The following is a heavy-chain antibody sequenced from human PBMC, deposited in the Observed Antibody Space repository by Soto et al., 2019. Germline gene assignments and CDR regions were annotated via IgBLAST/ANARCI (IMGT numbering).Heavy chain of an antibody. CDR2: ISHDGGAT. J-gene: IGHJ5*02. CDR1: GFTFSTSG. V-gene: IGHV3-30*18. Sequence: QVQLVESGGGVVQSGRSLRLSCAASGFTFSTSGMHWIRQAPGKGLEWVAMISHDGGATYYVDSVKGRFTISRDTDKNTLHLQMSSLRPEETATYYCAKGWGSSGWYNWFDPWGQGTLVTVSS. CDR3: AKGWGSSGWYNWFDP. D-gene: IGHD6-13*01.